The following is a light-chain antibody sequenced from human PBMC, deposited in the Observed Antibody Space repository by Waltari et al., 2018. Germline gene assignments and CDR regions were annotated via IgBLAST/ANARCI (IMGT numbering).Light chain of an antibody. CDR1: QSVLYSSNNKNY. Sequence: DIVMTQSPDSLAVSLGERATINCKSSQSVLYSSNNKNYLAWHQQKPGQPPKLLIYWASTRESGVPDRFSGSGSGTDFTLTISSLKAEDVAVYYCQQYYSTPPTFGPGTKVDIK. CDR2: WAS. J-gene: IGKJ3*01. CDR3: QQYYSTPPT. V-gene: IGKV4-1*01.